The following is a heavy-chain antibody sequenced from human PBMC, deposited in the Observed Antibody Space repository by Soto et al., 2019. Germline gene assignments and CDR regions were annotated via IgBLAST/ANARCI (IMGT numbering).Heavy chain of an antibody. CDR2: IDPSDSYT. J-gene: IGHJ4*02. V-gene: IGHV5-10-1*01. D-gene: IGHD3-10*01. Sequence: GESLKISCKGSGYSFTSYWISWVRQMPGKGLEWMGRIDPSDSYTNYSPSFQGHVTISADKSISTAYLQWSSLKASDTAMYYCAVLWFGELLSENYFDYWGQGTLVTVSS. CDR3: AVLWFGELLSENYFDY. CDR1: GYSFTSYW.